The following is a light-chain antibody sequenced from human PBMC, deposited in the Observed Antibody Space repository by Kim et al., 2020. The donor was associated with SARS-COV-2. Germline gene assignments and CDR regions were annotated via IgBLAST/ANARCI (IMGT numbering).Light chain of an antibody. Sequence: LSPGERATPSCRASQSVSNSYVAWYKQRPGQAPRLLIYGASNRATGIPDRFSGGGSGTDFTLTISRLEPEDFAVYHCQQYGDSPYTFGQGTKLEI. CDR2: GAS. CDR3: QQYGDSPYT. V-gene: IGKV3-20*01. CDR1: QSVSNSY. J-gene: IGKJ2*01.